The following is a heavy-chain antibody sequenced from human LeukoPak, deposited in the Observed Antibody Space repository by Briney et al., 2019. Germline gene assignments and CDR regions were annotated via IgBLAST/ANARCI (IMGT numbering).Heavy chain of an antibody. CDR1: GYTFTGYY. V-gene: IGHV1-2*02. CDR2: INPNSGGT. Sequence: SVKVSSKASGYTFTGYYMHWVRQAPGQGLEWMGWINPNSGGTNYAQKFQGRVTMTRDTSISTAYMELSRLRSDDTAVYYCAREPLALRSIAARPGYWFDPWGQGTLVTVSS. CDR3: AREPLALRSIAARPGYWFDP. D-gene: IGHD6-6*01. J-gene: IGHJ5*01.